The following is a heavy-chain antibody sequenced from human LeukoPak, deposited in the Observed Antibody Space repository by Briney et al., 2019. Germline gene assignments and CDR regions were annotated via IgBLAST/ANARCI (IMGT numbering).Heavy chain of an antibody. CDR1: GFTFSSYW. CDR2: IKQDESEK. V-gene: IGHV3-7*04. J-gene: IGHJ4*02. CDR3: VRGGRYYFDY. Sequence: GGSLRLSCAASGFTFSSYWMAWVRQAPGKGLEWVANIKQDESEKYYVDSVKGRFTISRVNAKNSLYLHMNTLRAEDTAVYYCVRGGRYYFDYWGQGTLVTVSS.